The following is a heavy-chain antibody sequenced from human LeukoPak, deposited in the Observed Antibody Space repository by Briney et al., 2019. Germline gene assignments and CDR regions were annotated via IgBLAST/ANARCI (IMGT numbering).Heavy chain of an antibody. J-gene: IGHJ4*02. D-gene: IGHD4-23*01. CDR1: GFTFSSYG. V-gene: IGHV3-30*18. CDR2: ISYDGSNK. CDR3: AKGMTTVVKSLPALDY. Sequence: GRSLRLSCAASGFTFSSYGMHWVRQAPGKGLEWVAVISYDGSNKYYADSVKGRSTISRDNSKNTLYLQMNSLRAEDTAVYYCAKGMTTVVKSLPALDYWGQGTLVTVSS.